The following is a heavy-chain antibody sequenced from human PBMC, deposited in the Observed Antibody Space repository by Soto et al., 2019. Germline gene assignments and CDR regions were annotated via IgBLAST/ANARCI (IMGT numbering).Heavy chain of an antibody. V-gene: IGHV1-69*12. Sequence: QVQLVQSGAEVKKPGSSVKVSCKASGGTFSSYAISWVRQAPGQGLEWMGGIIPIFGTANYSQKFQGIVTITADESTSTAYMELSSLRSEDTAVYYCARSLIVVVVAAEYYYYYGMDVWGQGTTVTVS. CDR1: GGTFSSYA. J-gene: IGHJ6*02. CDR2: IIPIFGTA. D-gene: IGHD2-15*01. CDR3: ARSLIVVVVAAEYYYYYGMDV.